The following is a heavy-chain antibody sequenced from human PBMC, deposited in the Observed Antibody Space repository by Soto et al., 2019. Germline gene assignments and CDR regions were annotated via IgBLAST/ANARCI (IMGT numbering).Heavy chain of an antibody. CDR2: INAGNGNT. CDR3: ARPRVDLYHYAMDV. CDR1: GYTFTGYA. Sequence: ASVKVSCKASGYTFTGYAMHWVRQAPGQRLEWVGWINAGNGNTKCSQKFQGRVTFTRDKSASTAYMELRSLRSDDTAVYYCARPRVDLYHYAMDVWGQGTTVTVSS. J-gene: IGHJ6*02. V-gene: IGHV1-3*01. D-gene: IGHD3-3*01.